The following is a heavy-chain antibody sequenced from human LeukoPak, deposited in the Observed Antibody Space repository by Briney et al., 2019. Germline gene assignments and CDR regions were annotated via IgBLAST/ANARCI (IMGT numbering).Heavy chain of an antibody. D-gene: IGHD3-10*01. Sequence: ASVKVSCKASGYTFTAYYMHRVRQAPGQGLQWVGIINPSGGFTSSAQKFQGRVTMTSDTSTSTVYMEVSRLTSEDTAVYYCARASPLLHDSFDVWGQGTRVTVSS. J-gene: IGHJ3*01. V-gene: IGHV1-46*01. CDR1: GYTFTAYY. CDR2: INPSGGFT. CDR3: ARASPLLHDSFDV.